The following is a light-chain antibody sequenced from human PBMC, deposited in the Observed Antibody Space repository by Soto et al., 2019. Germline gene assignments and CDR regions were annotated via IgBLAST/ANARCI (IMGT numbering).Light chain of an antibody. CDR1: SSDVGGYDY. V-gene: IGLV2-14*01. CDR3: SSYTSSTDRV. Sequence: QSALTQPASVSGSPGQSITISCTGTSSDVGGYDYVSWYQQHPGKVPKVMLYEVSNRPSGVSNRFSGSKSGNTASLTLSGLQADDEADYYSSSYTSSTDRVFGGGTKL. CDR2: EVS. J-gene: IGLJ3*02.